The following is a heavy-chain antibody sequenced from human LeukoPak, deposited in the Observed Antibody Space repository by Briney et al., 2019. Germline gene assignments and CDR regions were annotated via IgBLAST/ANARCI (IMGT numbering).Heavy chain of an antibody. J-gene: IGHJ3*02. CDR3: AAAPYYDFWSGSEAFDI. V-gene: IGHV1-58*02. Sequence: ASVKVSCKASGFTFTSSAMQWVRQARGQRLEWIGWIVVGSGNTNYAQKSQERVTITRDMSTSTAYMELSSLRSEDTAVYYCAAAPYYDFWSGSEAFDIWGQGTMVTVSS. D-gene: IGHD3-3*01. CDR1: GFTFTSSA. CDR2: IVVGSGNT.